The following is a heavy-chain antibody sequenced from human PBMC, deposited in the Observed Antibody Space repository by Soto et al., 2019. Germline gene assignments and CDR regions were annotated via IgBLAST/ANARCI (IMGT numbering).Heavy chain of an antibody. Sequence: GGSLRLSCAASGFTFSSYAMSWVRQAPGKGLEWVSAISGSGGSTYYADSVKGRFTISRDNSKNTLYLTMNSLRAEDTAVYYCAKEPRYCSGGSCYFLSPYFDYWGQGTLVTVSS. CDR2: ISGSGGST. D-gene: IGHD2-15*01. CDR3: AKEPRYCSGGSCYFLSPYFDY. V-gene: IGHV3-23*01. CDR1: GFTFSSYA. J-gene: IGHJ4*02.